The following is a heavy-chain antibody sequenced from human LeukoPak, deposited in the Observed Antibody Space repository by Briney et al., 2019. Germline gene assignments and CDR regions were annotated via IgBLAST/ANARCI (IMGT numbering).Heavy chain of an antibody. D-gene: IGHD1-26*01. Sequence: SETLSLTCTVSGGSISSGSYYWSWIRQPAGKGLEWIGRIYTSGSTNYNPSLKSRVTISVDTTKNQFSLKLSSVTAADTAVYYCAGSYRLDYWGQGTLVTVSP. CDR3: AGSYRLDY. J-gene: IGHJ4*02. CDR1: GGSISSGSYY. V-gene: IGHV4-61*02. CDR2: IYTSGST.